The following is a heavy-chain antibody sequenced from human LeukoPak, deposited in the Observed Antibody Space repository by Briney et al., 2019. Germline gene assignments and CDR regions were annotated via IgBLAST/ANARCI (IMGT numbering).Heavy chain of an antibody. CDR2: INPNSGGT. D-gene: IGHD4-17*01. V-gene: IGHV1-2*02. J-gene: IGHJ6*03. Sequence: ASVKVSCKASGYTFTSYYIHWVRQAPGQGLEWMGWINPNSGGTNYEQKFQGRVTMTRDTSISTAYMQLSGLRSDDTAVYYCARDLASSLWATVTYYYYMDVWGKGTTVTVSS. CDR1: GYTFTSYY. CDR3: ARDLASSLWATVTYYYYMDV.